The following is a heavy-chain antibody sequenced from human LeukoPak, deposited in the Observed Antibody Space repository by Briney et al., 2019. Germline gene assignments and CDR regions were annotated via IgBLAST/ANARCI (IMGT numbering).Heavy chain of an antibody. CDR2: ISSSSSYI. Sequence: GGSLRLSCAASGFTFSSYSMNWVRQAPGKGLEWVSSISSSSSYIYYADSVKGRFTISRDNAKNSLFLQMNSLRAEDTAAYYCARGARRGIAARSGWFDPWGQGTLVTVSS. V-gene: IGHV3-21*01. CDR3: ARGARRGIAARSGWFDP. J-gene: IGHJ5*02. D-gene: IGHD6-13*01. CDR1: GFTFSSYS.